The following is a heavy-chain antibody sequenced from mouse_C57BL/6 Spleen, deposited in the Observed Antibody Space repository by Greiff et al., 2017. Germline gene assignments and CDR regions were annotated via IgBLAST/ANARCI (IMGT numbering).Heavy chain of an antibody. J-gene: IGHJ1*03. CDR3: ATLYGYEDFDV. CDR2: IDPEDGET. V-gene: IGHV14-2*01. CDR1: GFNIKDYY. Sequence: EVKPVESGAELVKPGASVKLSCTASGFNIKDYYMHWVKQRTEQGLEWIGRIDPEDGETKYAPKFQGKATITADTSSNTAYLQLSSLTSEDTAVYYCATLYGYEDFDVWGTGTTVTVSS. D-gene: IGHD2-2*01.